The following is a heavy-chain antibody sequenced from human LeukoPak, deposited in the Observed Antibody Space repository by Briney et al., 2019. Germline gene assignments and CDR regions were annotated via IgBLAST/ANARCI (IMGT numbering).Heavy chain of an antibody. Sequence: KPSETLSFTCTVSGGSISSYYWSWIRQPPGKGLEWIGYIYYSGSTNYNPSLKSRVTISVDTSKNQFSLKLSSVTAADTAVYYCARLVPAAGIDYWGQGTLVTVSS. CDR1: GGSISSYY. CDR3: ARLVPAAGIDY. J-gene: IGHJ4*02. V-gene: IGHV4-59*01. D-gene: IGHD6-13*01. CDR2: IYYSGST.